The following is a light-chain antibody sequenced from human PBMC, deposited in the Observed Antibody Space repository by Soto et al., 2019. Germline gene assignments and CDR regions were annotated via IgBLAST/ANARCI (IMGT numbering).Light chain of an antibody. CDR2: AAS. CDR1: QGISSY. J-gene: IGKJ5*01. V-gene: IGKV1-9*01. Sequence: DIQLTQSPSFLSASVGDRVTITCRASQGISSYLAWYQQKPGKAPKLLIYAASTLQSGVPSRFSGSGSGTEFTLTISSLQPEDFATDYCPLLDSYSTFAQGTRLEIK. CDR3: PLLDSYST.